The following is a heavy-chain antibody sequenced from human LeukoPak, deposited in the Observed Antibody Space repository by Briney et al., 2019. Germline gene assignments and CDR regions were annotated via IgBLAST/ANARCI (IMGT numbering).Heavy chain of an antibody. CDR2: ISPNNGNT. D-gene: IGHD6-6*01. CDR3: ARVRSRPYYYGMDV. J-gene: IGHJ6*02. Sequence: ASVKVSCKASGYTFRSYDITWVRQAPGQGLEWMGWISPNNGNTNYAQKFQGRVTMTTDTPTSTAYMEMRSLRSDDTAVYYCARVRSRPYYYGMDVWGQGTTVTVSS. V-gene: IGHV1-18*01. CDR1: GYTFRSYD.